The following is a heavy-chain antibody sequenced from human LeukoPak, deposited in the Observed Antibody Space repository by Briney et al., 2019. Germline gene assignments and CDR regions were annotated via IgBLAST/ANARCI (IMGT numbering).Heavy chain of an antibody. Sequence: GGSLRPSCAASGFTFSSYGMHWVRQAPGKGLEWVAFIRYDGSNKYYADSVKGRFTISRDNSENTLYLQMNSLRAEDTAVYYCARGYYDILTAPGAFDIWGQGTMVTVSS. CDR2: IRYDGSNK. CDR1: GFTFSSYG. CDR3: ARGYYDILTAPGAFDI. D-gene: IGHD3-9*01. V-gene: IGHV3-30*02. J-gene: IGHJ3*02.